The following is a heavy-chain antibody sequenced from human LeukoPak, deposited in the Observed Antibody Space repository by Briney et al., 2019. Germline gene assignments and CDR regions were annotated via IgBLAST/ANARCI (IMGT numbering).Heavy chain of an antibody. CDR3: ARVRDGSGSFDY. V-gene: IGHV3-74*01. CDR1: GFTFSNYW. D-gene: IGHD3-10*01. CDR2: ISGDGSRT. Sequence: GGSLRLSCAASGFTFSNYWMHWGRQAPGKGLVGVSRISGDGSRTSYADSVKGRFTISRDNAKNTLYLQMNSLRAEDTAIFYCARVRDGSGSFDYWGQGTLVTVSS. J-gene: IGHJ4*02.